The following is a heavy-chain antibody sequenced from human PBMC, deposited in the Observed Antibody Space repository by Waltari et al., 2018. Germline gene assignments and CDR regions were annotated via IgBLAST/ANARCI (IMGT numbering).Heavy chain of an antibody. J-gene: IGHJ4*02. Sequence: DVQLAQSGAEVKKAGESLKISCKGSGSSFTTYWIGWMRQMPGKGLEWMGIIYPGDSDTRYSPSFQGQVTISVDKSITTAYLQWSSLKASDTAIYFCARRDRGGSVSNYFDYWGQGTLVTVSS. CDR1: GSSFTTYW. V-gene: IGHV5-51*03. CDR2: IYPGDSDT. CDR3: ARRDRGGSVSNYFDY. D-gene: IGHD3-10*01.